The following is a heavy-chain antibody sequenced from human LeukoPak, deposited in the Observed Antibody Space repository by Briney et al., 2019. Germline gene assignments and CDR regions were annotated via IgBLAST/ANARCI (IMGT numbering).Heavy chain of an antibody. D-gene: IGHD4-17*01. CDR2: IYYTGVT. CDR1: SGSMSSYY. V-gene: IGHV4-59*01. J-gene: IGHJ5*02. CDR3: ARDEDADSGIWFDP. Sequence: PSETLSLTCAVSSGSMSSYYWSWIRQPPGKGLEWIGYIYYTGVTNYSPSLKRRLTISLDTAMKQFSLNLRSVTAADTAMYYCARDEDADSGIWFDPWGQGTQVTVSS.